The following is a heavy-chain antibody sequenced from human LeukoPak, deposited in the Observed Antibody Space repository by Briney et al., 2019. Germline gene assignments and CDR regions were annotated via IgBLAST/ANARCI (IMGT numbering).Heavy chain of an antibody. Sequence: SETLSLTCTVSGGSISSSSYYWGWTRQPPGKGLEWIGSIYYSGSTYYNPSLKSRVTISVDTSKNQFSLKLSSVTAADTAVYYCARRCLIAVAGTWLYNWFDPWGQGTLVTVSS. CDR1: GGSISSSSYY. J-gene: IGHJ5*02. V-gene: IGHV4-39*07. CDR2: IYYSGST. CDR3: ARRCLIAVAGTWLYNWFDP. D-gene: IGHD6-19*01.